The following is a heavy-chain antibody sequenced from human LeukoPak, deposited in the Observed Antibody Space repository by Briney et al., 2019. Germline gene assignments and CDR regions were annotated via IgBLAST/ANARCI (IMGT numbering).Heavy chain of an antibody. CDR3: TRGHWALDS. V-gene: IGHV4-59*01. CDR2: IHHSGST. CDR1: GGSITDYY. J-gene: IGHJ4*02. Sequence: SETLSITCTVSGGSITDYYWSWIRQPPGKGVEWIGYIHHSGSTDYNPSLKSRVTISLDTSKNQFSLKLSSLTAADTAVYYCTRGHWALDSWCQGTLVTVSS. D-gene: IGHD7-27*01.